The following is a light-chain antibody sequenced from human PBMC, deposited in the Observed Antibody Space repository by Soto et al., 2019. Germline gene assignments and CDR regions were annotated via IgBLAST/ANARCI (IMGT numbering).Light chain of an antibody. CDR3: SSYAGSNNLV. V-gene: IGLV2-8*01. Sequence: QSALTQPPSASGSPGQSVTISCTGTSSDIGGYDYVSWYQQHPGKAPKLIIYEVNKRPSGVPDRFSGSKSGNTASLIVSGLQAEDEADYYCSSYAGSNNLVFAGGPKVTVL. J-gene: IGLJ3*02. CDR2: EVN. CDR1: SSDIGGYDY.